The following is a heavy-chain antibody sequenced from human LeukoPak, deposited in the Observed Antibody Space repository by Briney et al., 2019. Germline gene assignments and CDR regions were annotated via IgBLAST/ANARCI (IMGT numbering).Heavy chain of an antibody. CDR3: AKLGGQEVYNYYVGV. CDR2: IIDSGDIR. Sequence: GGSLRLSCEASGFTFSSYAMSWVRQAPGKGLEWVSGIIDSGDIRYYENSVKGRFTISRDNSKNTLYLQMNSLRAEDTAVYYCAKLGGQEVYNYYVGVWGKGTTVAVSS. D-gene: IGHD3-16*01. J-gene: IGHJ6*03. V-gene: IGHV3-23*01. CDR1: GFTFSSYA.